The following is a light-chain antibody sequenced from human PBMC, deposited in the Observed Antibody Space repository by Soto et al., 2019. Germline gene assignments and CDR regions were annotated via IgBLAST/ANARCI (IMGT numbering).Light chain of an antibody. CDR1: QSLVYSDGNTY. CDR3: IQYSHFPRT. V-gene: IGKV2-24*01. J-gene: IGKJ1*01. Sequence: VLTQTPLSSPVTLGQPASISCRSSQSLVYSDGNTYLSRLQQRPGQPPRLLMYQVSNRFSGVPGRCSGSGAGTDATQKISRVEAEDVGVYSCIQYSHFPRTFGQGTKVEIK. CDR2: QVS.